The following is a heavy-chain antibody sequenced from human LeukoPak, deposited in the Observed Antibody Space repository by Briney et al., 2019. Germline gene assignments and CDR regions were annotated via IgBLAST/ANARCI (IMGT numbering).Heavy chain of an antibody. CDR3: ARRGSGGRSFDI. Sequence: SETLSLTCTVSGGFVSSGSYYWTWIRQPPGKGLEWIGYISYSGSTNYNPSLKSRVTISVDTSKIQFSLNLNSVTAADTAVYYCARRGSGGRSFDIWGQGTMVTVSS. D-gene: IGHD2-15*01. CDR2: ISYSGST. V-gene: IGHV4-61*01. J-gene: IGHJ3*02. CDR1: GGFVSSGSYY.